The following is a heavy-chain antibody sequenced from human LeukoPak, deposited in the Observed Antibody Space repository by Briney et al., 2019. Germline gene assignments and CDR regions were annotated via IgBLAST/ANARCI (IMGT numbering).Heavy chain of an antibody. CDR3: ARDLLHVDTSYYYYYMDV. J-gene: IGHJ6*03. D-gene: IGHD5-18*01. CDR1: GFTFSSYS. Sequence: PGGSLRLSCAASGFTFSSYSMNWVRQAPGKGLEWVSSISSSGSYIYYADSVKGRFTISRDNAKNSLYLQMDSLRAEDTAVYYCARDLLHVDTSYYYYYMDVWGKGTTVTVSS. CDR2: ISSSGSYI. V-gene: IGHV3-21*01.